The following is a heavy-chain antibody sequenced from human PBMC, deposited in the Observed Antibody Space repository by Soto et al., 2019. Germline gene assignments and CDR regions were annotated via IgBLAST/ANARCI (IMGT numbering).Heavy chain of an antibody. V-gene: IGHV3-30-3*01. Sequence: GGSLRLSCAASGFTFSSYAMHWVRQAPGKGLEWVAVISYDGSNKYYADSVKGRLTISRDNSKNTLYLQMNSLRAEDTAVYYCARGRGAIFGVVIPYYYGMDVWGQGTTVTVSS. CDR3: ARGRGAIFGVVIPYYYGMDV. J-gene: IGHJ6*02. CDR1: GFTFSSYA. CDR2: ISYDGSNK. D-gene: IGHD3-3*01.